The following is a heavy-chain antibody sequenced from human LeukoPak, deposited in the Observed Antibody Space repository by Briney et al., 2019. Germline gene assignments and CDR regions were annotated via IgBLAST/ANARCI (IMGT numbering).Heavy chain of an antibody. CDR2: VKPDGSEK. J-gene: IGHJ4*02. V-gene: IGHV3-7*01. CDR1: GFTFSSYW. CDR3: ARDNVFDY. Sequence: GGSLRLSCAASGFTFSSYWMTWVRQAPGKGLEWVAHVKPDGSEKSYVDSVKGRFTISRDNAQNSLYLQMNSLRAEDTAVYYCARDNVFDYWGQETLVTVFS.